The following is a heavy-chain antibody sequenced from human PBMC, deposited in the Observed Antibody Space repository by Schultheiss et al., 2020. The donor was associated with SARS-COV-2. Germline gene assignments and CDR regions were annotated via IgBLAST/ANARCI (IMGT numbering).Heavy chain of an antibody. CDR3: ARHLSSGYNYYFDY. V-gene: IGHV4-59*08. J-gene: IGHJ4*02. CDR1: GGSFSSYY. D-gene: IGHD3-22*01. CDR2: IYYSGST. Sequence: SQTLSLTCAVYGGSFSSYYWSWIRQPPGKGLEWIGYIYYSGSTNYNPSLKSRVTISVDTSKNQFSLKLSSVTAADTAVYYCARHLSSGYNYYFDYWGQGTLVTVSS.